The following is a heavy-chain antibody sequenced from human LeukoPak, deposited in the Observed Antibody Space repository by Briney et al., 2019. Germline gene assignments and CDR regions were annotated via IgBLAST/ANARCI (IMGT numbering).Heavy chain of an antibody. D-gene: IGHD3-10*01. V-gene: IGHV1-69*01. J-gene: IGHJ6*03. Sequence: SVKVSCKASGGTFSSYAISWVRQAPGQGLEWMGGIIPIFGTANYAQKFQGRVTITADESTSTAYMGLSSLRSEDTAVYYCVRGCRGPPLYMVRGYYYYYYMDVWGKGTTVTVSS. CDR2: IIPIFGTA. CDR1: GGTFSSYA. CDR3: VRGCRGPPLYMVRGYYYYYYMDV.